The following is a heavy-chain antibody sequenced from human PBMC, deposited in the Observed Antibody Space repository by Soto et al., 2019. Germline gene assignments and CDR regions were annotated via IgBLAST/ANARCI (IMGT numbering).Heavy chain of an antibody. V-gene: IGHV4-59*01. CDR1: GGSISSNY. CDR3: ARYRREAVAGYTLDN. CDR2: VYNSGST. D-gene: IGHD6-13*01. Sequence: PSETLSLTCTVSGGSISSNYWTWIRQPPGKGLEWIGYVYNSGSTNYNPSLKSRVTISEDPSKSQFSLKANSMTAADTAVYYCARYRREAVAGYTLDNWGQGILVTVSS. J-gene: IGHJ4*02.